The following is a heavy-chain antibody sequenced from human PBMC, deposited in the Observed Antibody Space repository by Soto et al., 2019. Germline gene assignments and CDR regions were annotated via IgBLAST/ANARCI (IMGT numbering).Heavy chain of an antibody. D-gene: IGHD1-26*01. J-gene: IGHJ4*02. CDR1: GFTFSSYA. V-gene: IGHV3-23*01. CDR3: AKDRFSGSQGIDY. CDR2: ISGSGGST. Sequence: EVQLLESRGGLVQPGGSLRLSCAASGFTFSSYAMSWVRQAPGKGLEWVSAISGSGGSTYYADSVKGRFTISRDNSKNTLYLQMNSLRAEDTAVYYCAKDRFSGSQGIDYWGQGTLVTVSS.